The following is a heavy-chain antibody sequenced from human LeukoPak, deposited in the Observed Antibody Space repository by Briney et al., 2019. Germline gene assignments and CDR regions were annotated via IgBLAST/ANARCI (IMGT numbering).Heavy chain of an antibody. CDR1: GFTFSSYS. D-gene: IGHD6-19*01. CDR2: ISSSSNYI. V-gene: IGHV3-21*04. J-gene: IGHJ4*02. CDR3: VTSQITVAGCFDY. Sequence: GGSLRLSCAASGFTFSSYSMNWVRQAPGKGLEWVSSISSSSNYIYYADSVKGRFTISRDNAKNSLYLQMNSLRAEDTAVYYCVTSQITVAGCFDYWGQGTLVAVSS.